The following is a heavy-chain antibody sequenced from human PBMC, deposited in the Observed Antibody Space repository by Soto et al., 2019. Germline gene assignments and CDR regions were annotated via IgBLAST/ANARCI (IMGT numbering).Heavy chain of an antibody. CDR3: AKRDCSSTSCYRPFDY. CDR1: GFTFTRYS. CDR2: ISSTTNYI. Sequence: GGSLRLSCAASGFTFTRYSMNWVRQAPGKGLEWVSSISSTTNYIYYGDSMKGRFTISRDNAKNSLYLEMNSLRAEDTAVYYCAKRDCSSTSCYRPFDYWGQGTLVTVSS. D-gene: IGHD2-2*02. J-gene: IGHJ4*02. V-gene: IGHV3-21*06.